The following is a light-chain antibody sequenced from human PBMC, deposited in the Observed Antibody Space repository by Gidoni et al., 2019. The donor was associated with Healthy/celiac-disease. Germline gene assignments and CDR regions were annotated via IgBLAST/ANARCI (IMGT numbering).Light chain of an antibody. CDR3: QQYNNWPET. CDR1: QSVSSN. Sequence: EIVMTQSPATLSVSPGERATLSCRASQSVSSNLAWYGQKPGQAPRLLIYGASTRATGIPARFSGSGSGTEFTLAISSLQSEDFAVYYCQQYNNWPETFGQGTKVEIK. J-gene: IGKJ1*01. V-gene: IGKV3-15*01. CDR2: GAS.